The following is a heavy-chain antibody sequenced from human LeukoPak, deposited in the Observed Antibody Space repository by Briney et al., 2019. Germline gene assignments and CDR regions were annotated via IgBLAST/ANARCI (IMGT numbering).Heavy chain of an antibody. CDR2: IIPIFGTA. CDR3: AREKVTTQRGSYMDV. CDR1: GGTFSSYA. Sequence: GASVKVSCKASGGTFSSYAISWVRQAPGQGLEWMGRIIPIFGTANYAQKFQGRVTITADKSTSTAYMELSGLRSEDTAVYYCAREKVTTQRGSYMDVWGKGTTVTVSS. V-gene: IGHV1-69*06. D-gene: IGHD4-17*01. J-gene: IGHJ6*03.